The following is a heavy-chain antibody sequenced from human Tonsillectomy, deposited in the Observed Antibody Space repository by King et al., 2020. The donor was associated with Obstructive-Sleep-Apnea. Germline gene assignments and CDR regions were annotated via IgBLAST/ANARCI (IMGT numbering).Heavy chain of an antibody. D-gene: IGHD5-12*01. CDR3: ATGGLRDVGPFDY. V-gene: IGHV1-58*02. J-gene: IGHJ4*02. CDR2: IVVGSGHT. Sequence: QLVESGPEVKKPGTSVKVSCKASGFTFTSSAMQWVRQARGQRLEWIGWIVVGSGHTNYAQKFQERVTITRDMSTSTAYMELSSLRSEDTAVYYCATGGLRDVGPFDYWGQGTLVTVSS. CDR1: GFTFTSSA.